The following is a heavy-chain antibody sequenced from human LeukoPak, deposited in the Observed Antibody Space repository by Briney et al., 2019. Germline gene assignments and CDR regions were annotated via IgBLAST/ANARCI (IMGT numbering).Heavy chain of an antibody. CDR2: IYHSGST. Sequence: PTGTLSLTCAVSGGSISSSNWWSWVRQPPGKGLEWIGEIYHSGSTNYNPSLKSRVTISVDKSKNQFSLKLSSVTAADTAVYYCAVAAAGTYYYGMDVWGQGTTVTVSS. D-gene: IGHD6-13*01. V-gene: IGHV4-4*02. CDR1: GGSISSSNW. CDR3: AVAAAGTYYYGMDV. J-gene: IGHJ6*02.